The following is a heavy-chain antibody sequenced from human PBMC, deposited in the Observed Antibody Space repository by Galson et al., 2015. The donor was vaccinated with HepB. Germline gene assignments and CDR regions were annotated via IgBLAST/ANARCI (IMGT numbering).Heavy chain of an antibody. D-gene: IGHD1-26*01. V-gene: IGHV3-30-3*01. J-gene: IGHJ6*02. CDR2: ISYDGSNK. Sequence: SLRLSCAASGFTFSSYAMHWVRQAPGKGLEWVAVISYDGSNKYYADSVKGRFTISRDNSKNTLYLQMNSLRAEDTAVYYCAREGWEPAGYYYGMDVWGQGTTVTVSS. CDR1: GFTFSSYA. CDR3: AREGWEPAGYYYGMDV.